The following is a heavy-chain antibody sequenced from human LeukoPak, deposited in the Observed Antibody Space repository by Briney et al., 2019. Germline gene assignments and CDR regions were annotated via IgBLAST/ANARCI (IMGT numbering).Heavy chain of an antibody. J-gene: IGHJ6*02. Sequence: GGSLRLSCAASGFTFSSYAIHWVRQAPGKGLEWVAVIWYDGSNKYYADSVKGRFTISRDNSKNTLYLQMNSLRAEDTAVYYCARDTPKGLYYYGMDVWGQGTTVTVSS. CDR2: IWYDGSNK. CDR3: ARDTPKGLYYYGMDV. V-gene: IGHV3-33*08. CDR1: GFTFSSYA. D-gene: IGHD3-16*01.